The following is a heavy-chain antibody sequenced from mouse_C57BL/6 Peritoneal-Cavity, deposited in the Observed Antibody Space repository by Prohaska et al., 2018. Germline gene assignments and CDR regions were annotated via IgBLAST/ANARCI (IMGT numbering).Heavy chain of an antibody. CDR3: AKGGYYYPYYFDY. Sequence: DVVTNYNGKFKGKATLTADKSSSTAYMQLSSLTSEDSAVYFCAKGGYYYPYYFDYWGQGTTLTVSS. D-gene: IGHD1-1*01. J-gene: IGHJ2*01. CDR2: DVVT. V-gene: IGHV1-80*01.